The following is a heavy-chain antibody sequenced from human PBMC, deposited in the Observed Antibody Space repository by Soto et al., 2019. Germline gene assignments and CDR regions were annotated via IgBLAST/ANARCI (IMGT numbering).Heavy chain of an antibody. V-gene: IGHV1-69*02. D-gene: IGHD2-15*01. CDR2: IIPILGIA. J-gene: IGHJ1*01. CDR3: ARGPGAGYCSGGSCYSGEYFQH. Sequence: QVQLVQSGAEVKKPGSSVKVSCKASGGTFSSYTISWVRQAPGQGLEWMGRIIPILGIANYAQKFQGRVTITADKSKSTGYMELSSLRAEDTAVYYCARGPGAGYCSGGSCYSGEYFQHWGQGTLVTVSS. CDR1: GGTFSSYT.